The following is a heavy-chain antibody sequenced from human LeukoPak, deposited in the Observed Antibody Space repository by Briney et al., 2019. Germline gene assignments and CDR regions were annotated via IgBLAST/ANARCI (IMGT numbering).Heavy chain of an antibody. D-gene: IGHD3-10*02. V-gene: IGHV4-34*01. CDR3: ARLPLGLFGESLNFDC. CDR2: FNHGGST. CDR1: GGALNDYP. J-gene: IGHJ4*02. Sequence: SENLSLTCVVSGGALNDYPWRWLRQPPGKGEGMVWGFNHGGSTKFNPSLKSRVTISGDISKNQFSLKLSSVTAADTAVYYCARLPLGLFGESLNFDCWGRGTLVTVSS.